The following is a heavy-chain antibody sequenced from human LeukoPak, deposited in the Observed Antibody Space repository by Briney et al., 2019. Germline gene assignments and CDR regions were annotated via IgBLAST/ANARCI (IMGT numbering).Heavy chain of an antibody. J-gene: IGHJ4*02. V-gene: IGHV4-59*12. CDR3: ARATVGAHDY. CDR2: IYYSGST. D-gene: IGHD4-23*01. Sequence: SETLSLTCTVSGGSISSYYWSWIRQPPGKGLEWIGYIYYSGSTNYNPSLKSRVTISVDKSKNQFSLKLSSVTAADTAVYYCARATVGAHDYWGQGTLVTVSS. CDR1: GGSISSYY.